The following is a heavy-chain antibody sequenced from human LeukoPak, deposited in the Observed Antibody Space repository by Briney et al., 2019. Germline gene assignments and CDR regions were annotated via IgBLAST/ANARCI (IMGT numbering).Heavy chain of an antibody. Sequence: GGSLRLSCAASGFTVSDNYMNWVRQAPGKGLEWVSVFYATGSIYYADSVKGRFTISRDSSENTVFLQMNTLRAEDTAVYYCARLEKNSYYYMDVWGKGTTVTVSS. CDR1: GFTVSDNY. CDR2: FYATGSI. V-gene: IGHV3-53*01. J-gene: IGHJ6*03. D-gene: IGHD1-1*01. CDR3: ARLEKNSYYYMDV.